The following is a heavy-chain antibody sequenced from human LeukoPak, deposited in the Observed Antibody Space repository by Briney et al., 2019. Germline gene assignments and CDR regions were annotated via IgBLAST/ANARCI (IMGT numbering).Heavy chain of an antibody. J-gene: IGHJ6*02. Sequence: ASVKVSCKASGYTFTSYCMHWVRQAPGQGLEWMGIINPSGGSTSYAQKFQGRVTMTRDTSTSTDYMELSSLRSEDTAVYYCARDRITIFGVVGAYYYYYYGMDVWGQGTTVTVSS. D-gene: IGHD3-3*01. CDR2: INPSGGST. CDR3: ARDRITIFGVVGAYYYYYYGMDV. V-gene: IGHV1-46*01. CDR1: GYTFTSYC.